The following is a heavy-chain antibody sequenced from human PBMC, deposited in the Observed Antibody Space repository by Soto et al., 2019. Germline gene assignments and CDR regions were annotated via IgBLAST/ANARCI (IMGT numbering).Heavy chain of an antibody. CDR2: IIPLDGKT. Sequence: QVQLAQSGAEVKKPGSSVKISCKASGRSFRTYGISWVRQATGQGLQWMGRIIPLDGKTNYAQEVQVRVTITADQSTTTAYFILGGLKSDDTAIYYSAREATDYFDKWGQGTLVTVSS. J-gene: IGHJ4*02. V-gene: IGHV1-69*04. CDR1: GRSFRTYG. CDR3: AREATDYFDK.